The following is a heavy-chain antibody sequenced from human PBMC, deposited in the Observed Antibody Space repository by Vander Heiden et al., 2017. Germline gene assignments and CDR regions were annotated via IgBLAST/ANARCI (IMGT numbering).Heavy chain of an antibody. V-gene: IGHV3-53*01. CDR3: ARDLLTGVDY. CDR1: GFTVSSNY. J-gene: IGHJ4*02. CDR2: IYSGGST. Sequence: EVQLVESGGGLIQPGGSLRLSCAASGFTVSSNYMSWVRQAPGKGLEWVSVIYSGGSTDDADSVKGRFTISRDNSKNTLYLKMNSLRAEDTAVYYGARDLLTGVDYWGQGTMVTVSS. D-gene: IGHD7-27*01.